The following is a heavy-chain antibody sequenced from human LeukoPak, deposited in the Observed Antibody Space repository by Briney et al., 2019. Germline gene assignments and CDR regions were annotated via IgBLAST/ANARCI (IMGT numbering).Heavy chain of an antibody. CDR3: ARYYAILTGYYTSIGY. J-gene: IGHJ4*02. V-gene: IGHV3-11*06. Sequence: GGSLRLSCAASGFTFSDYYMSWIRQAPGKGLEWVSYISSSSSYTNYADSVKGRFTISRDNAKNSLYLQMNSLRAEDTAVYYCARYYAILTGYYTSIGYWGQGTLVTVSS. D-gene: IGHD3-9*01. CDR2: ISSSSSYT. CDR1: GFTFSDYY.